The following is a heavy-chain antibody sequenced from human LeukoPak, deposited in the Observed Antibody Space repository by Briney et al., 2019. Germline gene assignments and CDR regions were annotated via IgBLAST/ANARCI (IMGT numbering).Heavy chain of an antibody. Sequence: GGSLRLSCAASGFTVSSNYMSWVRQAPGKGLEWVSVISGSGGSTYYADSVKGRFTISRDNSKNTLYLQMNSLRAEDTAVYYCAKEKRVYCTNGECYSPPFGYWGQGTLVTVSS. CDR3: AKEKRVYCTNGECYSPPFGY. CDR1: GFTVSSNY. D-gene: IGHD2-8*01. CDR2: ISGSGGST. V-gene: IGHV3-23*01. J-gene: IGHJ4*02.